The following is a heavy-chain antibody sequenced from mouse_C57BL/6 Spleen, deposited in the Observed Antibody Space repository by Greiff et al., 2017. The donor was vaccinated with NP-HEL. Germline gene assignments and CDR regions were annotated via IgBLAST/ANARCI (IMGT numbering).Heavy chain of an antibody. CDR2: IDPSDSYT. CDR3: ARSSSSSTVVAPWFAY. J-gene: IGHJ3*01. V-gene: IGHV1-50*01. CDR1: GYTFTSYW. D-gene: IGHD1-1*01. Sequence: QVHVKQPGAELVKPGASVKLSCKASGYTFTSYWMQWVKQRPGQGLEWIGEIDPSDSYTNYNQKFKGKATLTVDTSSSTAYMQLSSLTSEDSAVYYCARSSSSSTVVAPWFAYWGQGTLVTVSA.